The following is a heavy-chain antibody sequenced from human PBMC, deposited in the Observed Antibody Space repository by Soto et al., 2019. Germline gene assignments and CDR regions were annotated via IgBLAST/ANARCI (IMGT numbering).Heavy chain of an antibody. D-gene: IGHD3-22*01. V-gene: IGHV4-39*01. CDR1: GGSSSSYY. J-gene: IGHJ3*02. CDR2: VYYSGST. CDR3: ARQTDSYYTFDAFDI. Sequence: SETLSLTCTVSGGSSSSYYWDWIRQPPGKGLEWIGNVYYSGSTNYNPSLESRVTISVDTSKNQFSLKLSSVTAADTAVYYCARQTDSYYTFDAFDIWGQGTMVTVSS.